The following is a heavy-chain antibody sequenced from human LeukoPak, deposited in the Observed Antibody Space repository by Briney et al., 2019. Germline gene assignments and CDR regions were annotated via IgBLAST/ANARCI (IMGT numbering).Heavy chain of an antibody. CDR3: ARCTTGRTFGSLREIKRSREIDY. CDR1: GFTFSSYS. Sequence: PGGSLRLSCAASGFTFSSYSMNWVRQAPGKGLERVSSISSSSSNIYYADSVKGRFTISRDNAKNSLYLQMNSLRVEDTAVYYCARCTTGRTFGSLREIKRSREIDYWGQGTLVTVSS. V-gene: IGHV3-21*01. J-gene: IGHJ4*02. D-gene: IGHD1-1*01. CDR2: ISSSSSNI.